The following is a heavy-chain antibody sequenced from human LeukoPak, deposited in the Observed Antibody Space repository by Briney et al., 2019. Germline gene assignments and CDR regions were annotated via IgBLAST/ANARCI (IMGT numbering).Heavy chain of an antibody. CDR1: GYTFTDYY. CDR3: ARDGVGTYDY. CDR2: IYPNNDET. V-gene: IGHV1-2*02. D-gene: IGHD1-26*01. J-gene: IGHJ4*02. Sequence: ASVTVSCKASGYTFTDYYIHWLPHAPGQRLEWMGWIYPNNDETNYAQKFQGSVTMTRDTSINPAYMELSSLTSEDTAVYYSARDGVGTYDYWGQGTLVTVSS.